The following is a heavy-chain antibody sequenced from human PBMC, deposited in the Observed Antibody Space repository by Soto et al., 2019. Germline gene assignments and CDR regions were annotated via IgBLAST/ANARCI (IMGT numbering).Heavy chain of an antibody. V-gene: IGHV3-11*06. J-gene: IGHJ4*02. Sequence: QVQLVESGGGLVKPGGTLRLSCAASGFTFSDYYMSWIRQAPGKGLEWVSYISSSSSYTNYADSVKGRFTISRDNAKNSLSLQMNSLRAEDTAVYYCARGGVGATIGGYCFDYWGQGTLVTVSS. D-gene: IGHD1-26*01. CDR3: ARGGVGATIGGYCFDY. CDR1: GFTFSDYY. CDR2: ISSSSSYT.